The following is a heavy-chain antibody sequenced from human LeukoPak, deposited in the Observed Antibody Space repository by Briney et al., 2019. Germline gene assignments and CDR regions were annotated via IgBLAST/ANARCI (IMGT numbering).Heavy chain of an antibody. CDR2: ISSSSII. J-gene: IGHJ4*02. Sequence: PGGSLRLSCAASGFSFSGWSMSWVRQAPGKGLESVSYISSSSIIYYTDSVKGRFTISRDNAKNSLYLQMNSLRAEDTAVYYCARGSGGVGASLHYWGQGTLVTVSS. D-gene: IGHD1-26*01. CDR3: ARGSGGVGASLHY. CDR1: GFSFSGWS. V-gene: IGHV3-48*01.